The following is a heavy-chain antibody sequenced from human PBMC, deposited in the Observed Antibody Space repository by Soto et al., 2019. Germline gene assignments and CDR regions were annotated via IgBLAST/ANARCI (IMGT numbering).Heavy chain of an antibody. CDR2: IYYSGST. D-gene: IGHD6-19*01. J-gene: IGHJ6*03. CDR1: GGSISSSSYY. V-gene: IGHV4-39*01. Sequence: SETLSLTCTVSGGSISSSSYYWGWIRQPPGKGLEWIGSIYYSGSTYYNPSLKSRVNISVDTSKNQFSLKLSSVTAADTAVYYCARRKLVAGPSYYYYMDVWGKGTTVTVSS. CDR3: ARRKLVAGPSYYYYMDV.